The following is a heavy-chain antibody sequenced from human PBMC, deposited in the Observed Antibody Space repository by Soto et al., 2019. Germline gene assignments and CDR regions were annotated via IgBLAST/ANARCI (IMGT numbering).Heavy chain of an antibody. CDR2: IRQDGSEK. CDR3: VRGCGRASCPYFFDY. D-gene: IGHD2-2*01. CDR1: GFTFSTYW. V-gene: IGHV3-7*01. Sequence: EVQLVESGGGLVQPGGSLRLSCAASGFTFSTYWMSWVRQAPGKGLEWVATIRQDGSEKHHVDSVEGRFTISRDNANNSMYLQTNSLRAEDTAMYYCVRGCGRASCPYFFDYWGQGTLVSVSS. J-gene: IGHJ4*02.